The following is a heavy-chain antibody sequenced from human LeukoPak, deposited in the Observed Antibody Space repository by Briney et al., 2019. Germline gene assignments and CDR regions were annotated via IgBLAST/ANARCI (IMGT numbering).Heavy chain of an antibody. CDR2: LSGSGYNT. D-gene: IGHD2-2*01. CDR1: GFSFSSHA. J-gene: IGHJ4*02. V-gene: IGHV3-23*01. Sequence: GGSLRLSCAAPGFSFSSHALSWVRQAPGKGLEWVSSLSGSGYNTYYADSVKGRFTISRDNSKNTVYLQMNSLRAEDTAVYYCAKDPYGTRYFDYWGQGTLVTVSS. CDR3: AKDPYGTRYFDY.